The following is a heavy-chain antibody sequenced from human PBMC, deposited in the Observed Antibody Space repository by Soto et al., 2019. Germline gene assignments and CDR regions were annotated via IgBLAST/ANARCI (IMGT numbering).Heavy chain of an antibody. Sequence: SQTLSLTCAISGDSVSSNTAALNWISQSPSRGLEWLGRIYFRSTWSFDYALSVRSRISIAPDTYKNQFSLHLDSLTPEDTALYYCAGVTWFRSMDVWGQGNPVTVSS. CDR1: GDSVSSNTAA. CDR3: AGVTWFRSMDV. J-gene: IGHJ6*02. V-gene: IGHV6-1*01. D-gene: IGHD3-10*01. CDR2: IYFRSTWSF.